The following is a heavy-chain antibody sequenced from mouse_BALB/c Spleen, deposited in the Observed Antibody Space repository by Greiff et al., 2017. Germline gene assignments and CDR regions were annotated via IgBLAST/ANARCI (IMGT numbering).Heavy chain of an antibody. CDR1: GYSITSDYA. D-gene: IGHD2-2*01. CDR2: ISYSGST. J-gene: IGHJ3*01. CDR3: ARSYGYDRAFAY. V-gene: IGHV3-2*02. Sequence: EVQGVESGPGLVKPSQSLSLTCTVTGYSITSDYAWNWIRQFPGNKLEWMGYISYSGSTSYNPSLKSRISITRDTSKNQFFLQLNSVTTEDTATYYCARSYGYDRAFAYWGQGTLVTVSA.